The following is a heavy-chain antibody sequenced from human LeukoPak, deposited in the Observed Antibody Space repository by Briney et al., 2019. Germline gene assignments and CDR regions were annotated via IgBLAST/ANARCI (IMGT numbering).Heavy chain of an antibody. V-gene: IGHV1-18*01. CDR1: GYTFTSYG. J-gene: IGHJ4*02. CDR2: ISAYNGNT. Sequence: GASVKVSCKASGYTFTSYGISWVRQAPGQGLEWMGWISAYNGNTNYAQKLQGRVTMATDTSTSTAYMELRSLRSDDTAVYYCARVRAGNRARGGRGYSYGYQSFGYWGQGTLVTVSS. CDR3: ARVRAGNRARGGRGYSYGYQSFGY. D-gene: IGHD5-18*01.